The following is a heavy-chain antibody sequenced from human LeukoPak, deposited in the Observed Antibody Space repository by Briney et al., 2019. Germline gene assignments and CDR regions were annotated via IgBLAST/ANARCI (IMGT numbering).Heavy chain of an antibody. CDR3: ARYCGAASCYSGFDY. CDR2: ISGDGGT. V-gene: IGHV3-23*01. CDR1: GFTFGSYV. Sequence: GVSLRLSCAASGFTFGSYVMSWVRQAPGEGPEWVSAISGDGGTYYADSVKGRFTISRGNSKNTLYLQMNSLGGEDTALYYCARYCGAASCYSGFDYWGQGTLVTVAS. D-gene: IGHD2-15*01. J-gene: IGHJ4*02.